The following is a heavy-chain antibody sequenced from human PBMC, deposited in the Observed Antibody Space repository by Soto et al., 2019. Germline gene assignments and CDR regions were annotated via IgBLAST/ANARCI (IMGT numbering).Heavy chain of an antibody. V-gene: IGHV5-51*01. D-gene: IGHD6-19*01. CDR2: IYPGDSDT. Sequence: GESLKIYCKGAGDSFSNYWIGWVRQMPGKGLEWMGIIYPGDSDTRYSPSFQGQVTISADKSSGTAYLQWSSLKASDTAIHYCARAHSNGWYPHFDYWGQGTLVTVSS. CDR1: GDSFSNYW. J-gene: IGHJ4*02. CDR3: ARAHSNGWYPHFDY.